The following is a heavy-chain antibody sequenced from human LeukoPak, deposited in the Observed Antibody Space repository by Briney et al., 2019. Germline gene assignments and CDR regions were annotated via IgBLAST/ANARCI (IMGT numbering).Heavy chain of an antibody. Sequence: GGSLRLSCAASGFTFSSYSMNWVRQAPGKGLEWVSYISSSSSTIYYADSVKGRFTISRDNAKNSLYLQMNSLRDEDTAVYYCARVPLRFLEWLLDHWGQGTLVTVSS. CDR3: ARVPLRFLEWLLDH. CDR2: ISSSSSTI. CDR1: GFTFSSYS. D-gene: IGHD3-3*01. J-gene: IGHJ4*02. V-gene: IGHV3-48*02.